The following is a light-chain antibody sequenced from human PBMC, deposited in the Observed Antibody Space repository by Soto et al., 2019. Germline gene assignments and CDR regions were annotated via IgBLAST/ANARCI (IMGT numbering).Light chain of an antibody. Sequence: EIVMTQSPATLSVSPGERATLSCRASQSVSSNLAWYQQKPGLAPRLLIYDASSRATGIPDRFSGSGSGTDFTLTISRLEPEDFAVYYCQQYGSSPQTFGQGTKVDIK. CDR2: DAS. J-gene: IGKJ1*01. V-gene: IGKV3D-20*01. CDR1: QSVSSN. CDR3: QQYGSSPQT.